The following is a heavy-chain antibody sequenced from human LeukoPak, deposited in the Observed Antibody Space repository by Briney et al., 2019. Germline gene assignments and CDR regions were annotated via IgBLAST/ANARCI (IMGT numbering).Heavy chain of an antibody. D-gene: IGHD6-19*01. CDR1: GLTFSSYS. CDR2: ISSSSSTI. Sequence: GGSLRLSCAASGLTFSSYSMNWVRQAPGKGLEWVSYISSSSSTIYYADSVKGRFTISRDNSKNTLYLQMNSLRAEDTAVYYCAKGEAYSSNYWGQGTLVTVSS. V-gene: IGHV3-48*01. J-gene: IGHJ4*02. CDR3: AKGEAYSSNY.